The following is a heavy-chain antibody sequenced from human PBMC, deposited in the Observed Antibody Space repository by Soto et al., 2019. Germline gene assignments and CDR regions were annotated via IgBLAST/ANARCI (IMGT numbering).Heavy chain of an antibody. V-gene: IGHV2-5*02. Sequence: QITLNESGPTVVNPTETLTLTCTFSGFSLTTSGVGVGWVRQSPGKAPEWLAFIYWDDDKRYSTSLKSRLTLTKDTSKNQVGLTMANVDPADTATYYCAHRVLRAVFGLVTTTAIYFDFWGQGTPVVVSS. CDR2: IYWDDDK. CDR1: GFSLTTSGVG. J-gene: IGHJ4*02. D-gene: IGHD3-3*01. CDR3: AHRVLRAVFGLVTTTAIYFDF.